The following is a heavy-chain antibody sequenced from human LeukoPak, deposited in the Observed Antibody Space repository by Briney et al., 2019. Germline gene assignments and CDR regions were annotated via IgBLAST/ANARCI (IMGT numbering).Heavy chain of an antibody. D-gene: IGHD5-12*01. J-gene: IGHJ4*02. CDR1: GFTFNTYG. CDR2: ISGSGGST. V-gene: IGHV3-23*01. CDR3: ARGPSGYYNT. Sequence: GGSLRLSCAASGFTFNTYGMNWVRQAPGKGLEWVSAISGSGGSTYYADSVKGRFTISRDNSKNTLYLQMNSLRAEDTAVYYCARGPSGYYNTGGQGTLVTVSS.